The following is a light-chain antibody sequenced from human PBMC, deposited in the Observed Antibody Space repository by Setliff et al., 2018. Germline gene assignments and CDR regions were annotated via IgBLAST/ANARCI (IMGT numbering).Light chain of an antibody. CDR3: SSYSNGYTYV. CDR1: RSDVGGYNY. V-gene: IGLV2-8*01. CDR2: DVS. J-gene: IGLJ1*01. Sequence: QSALTQPPSASGSPGQSVTISCTGTRSDVGGYNYVSWYQQHPGKAPKLVIYDVSKRPSGVPDRFSGAKSGNTASLTVSGLQAEDEADYFCSSYSNGYTYVFGTGTKVTVL.